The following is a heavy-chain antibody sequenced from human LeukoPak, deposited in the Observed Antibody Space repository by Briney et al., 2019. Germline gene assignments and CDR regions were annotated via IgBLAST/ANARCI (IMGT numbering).Heavy chain of an antibody. D-gene: IGHD6-19*01. CDR3: ARNWVAGLIDD. J-gene: IGHJ4*02. CDR2: ISGHNDNT. CDR1: GYTFIKFG. V-gene: IGHV1-18*01. Sequence: ASVKVSYKASGYTFIKFGISWVRQAPGQGLEWMGWISGHNDNTNYAPKFQDRVTMTRDTSTSTAYMELRSLRSDDTAVYYCARNWVAGLIDDWGQGTLVTVSS.